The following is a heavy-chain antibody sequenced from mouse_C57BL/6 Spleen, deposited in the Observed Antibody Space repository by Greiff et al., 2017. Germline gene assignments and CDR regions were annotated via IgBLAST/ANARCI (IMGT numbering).Heavy chain of an antibody. Sequence: ESGPGLVKPSQSLSLTCSVTGYSITSGYYWNWIRQFPGNKLEWMGYISYDGSNNYNPSLKNRISITRDTSKNQVFLKLNSVTTEDTATYYCAREGYGSSYDYWGQGTTLTVSS. CDR1: GYSITSGYY. CDR2: ISYDGSN. D-gene: IGHD1-1*01. V-gene: IGHV3-6*01. CDR3: AREGYGSSYDY. J-gene: IGHJ2*01.